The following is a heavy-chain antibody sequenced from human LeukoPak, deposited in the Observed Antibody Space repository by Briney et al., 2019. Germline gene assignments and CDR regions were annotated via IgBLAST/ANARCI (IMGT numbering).Heavy chain of an antibody. Sequence: GRSLRLSCAASGFTFSSYAMSWVRQAPGKGLEWVSAISGSGGSTYYADSVKGRFTISRDNSKNTLYLQMNSLRAEDTAVYYCARVGRRDGYNFQYFQHWGQGTLVTVSS. CDR3: ARVGRRDGYNFQYFQH. J-gene: IGHJ1*01. V-gene: IGHV3-23*01. CDR1: GFTFSSYA. CDR2: ISGSGGST. D-gene: IGHD5-12*01.